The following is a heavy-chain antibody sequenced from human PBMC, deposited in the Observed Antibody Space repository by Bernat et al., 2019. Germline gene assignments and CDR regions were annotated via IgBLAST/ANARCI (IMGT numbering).Heavy chain of an antibody. V-gene: IGHV4-39*01. CDR3: ARHREQWLVRPLSFDY. CDR1: GGSISSSSYY. D-gene: IGHD6-19*01. Sequence: QLQLQESGPGLVKPSETLSLTCTVSGGSISSSSYYWGWIRQPPGKGLEWIGSIYYSGSTYYNPSLKSRVTISVETSKNQFSLKLSSVTAADTAVYYCARHREQWLVRPLSFDYWGQGTLVTVSS. CDR2: IYYSGST. J-gene: IGHJ4*02.